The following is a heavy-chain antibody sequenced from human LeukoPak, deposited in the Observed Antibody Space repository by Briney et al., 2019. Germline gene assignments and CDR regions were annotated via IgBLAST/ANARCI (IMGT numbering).Heavy chain of an antibody. CDR1: GGTFSSYA. Sequence: SVKVSCKASGGTFSSYAISWVRQAPGQGLEWMGGIIPIFGTANYAQKFQGRVTITADESTSTAYMELSSLRSEDTAVYYCARDGGDQKNDAFYIWGQGTMVTVSS. J-gene: IGHJ3*02. CDR2: IIPIFGTA. V-gene: IGHV1-69*13. CDR3: ARDGGDQKNDAFYI. D-gene: IGHD2-21*02.